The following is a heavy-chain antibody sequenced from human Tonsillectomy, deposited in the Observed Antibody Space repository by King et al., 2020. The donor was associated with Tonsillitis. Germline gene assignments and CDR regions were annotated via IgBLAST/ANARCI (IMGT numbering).Heavy chain of an antibody. CDR1: GFTFDDYA. J-gene: IGHJ4*02. Sequence: VQLVESGGGLVQPGRSLRLSCAASGFTFDDYAMHWVRQAPGKGLEWGSGISWNSGSIDYADFVKGRFTISRDNAKNSLNLQMNSLRAEDTALYYCAKDWSAMDLVVFDYWGQGTRVTV. CDR3: AKDWSAMDLVVFDY. D-gene: IGHD5-18*01. V-gene: IGHV3-9*01. CDR2: ISWNSGSI.